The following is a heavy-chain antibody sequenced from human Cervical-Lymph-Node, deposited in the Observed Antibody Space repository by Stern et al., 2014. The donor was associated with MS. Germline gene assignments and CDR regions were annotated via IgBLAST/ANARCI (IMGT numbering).Heavy chain of an antibody. Sequence: MHLVQSGAAVKKPGESLKISCKLSGYSFTIYYIALVSQMPGKGLELMGVIYPSDSDTAYSPSFQGQVPISADKSITTAYLQWSSLRVSDTAMYYCARHVQGFDYWGQGTLVTVSS. CDR1: GYSFTIYY. V-gene: IGHV5-51*01. CDR2: IYPSDSDT. CDR3: ARHVQGFDY. J-gene: IGHJ4*02.